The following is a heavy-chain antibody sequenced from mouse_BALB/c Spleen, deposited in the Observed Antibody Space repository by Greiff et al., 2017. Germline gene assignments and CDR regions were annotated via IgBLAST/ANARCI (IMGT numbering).Heavy chain of an antibody. CDR3: ARWYDYDGYYAMDY. CDR1: GYTFTSYW. V-gene: IGHV1-7*01. CDR2: INPSTGYT. Sequence: QVQLKESGAELAKPGASVKMSCKASGYTFTSYWMHWVKQRPGQGLEWIGYINPSTGYTEYNQKFKDKATLTADKSSSTAYMQLSSLTSEDSAVYYCARWYDYDGYYAMDYWGQGTSVTVSS. D-gene: IGHD2-4*01. J-gene: IGHJ4*01.